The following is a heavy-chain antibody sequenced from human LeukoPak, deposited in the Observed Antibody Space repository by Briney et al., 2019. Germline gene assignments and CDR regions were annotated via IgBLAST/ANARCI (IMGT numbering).Heavy chain of an antibody. V-gene: IGHV3-23*01. Sequence: GGSLRLSCAASGFTFSSYAMSWVRQAPGKGLEWVSAISGSGGSTYYADSVKGRFTISRDNSKNTLYLQMNSLRAEVTAVYYCAKAHCSGGSCYSGQYYYYYMDVWGKGTTVTVSS. D-gene: IGHD2-15*01. J-gene: IGHJ6*03. CDR1: GFTFSSYA. CDR2: ISGSGGST. CDR3: AKAHCSGGSCYSGQYYYYYMDV.